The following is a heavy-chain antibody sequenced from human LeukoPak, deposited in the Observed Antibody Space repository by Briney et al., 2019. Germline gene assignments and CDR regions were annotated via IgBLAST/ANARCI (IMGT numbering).Heavy chain of an antibody. J-gene: IGHJ6*02. V-gene: IGHV3-30-3*01. CDR2: ISYDGSNK. Sequence: HSGGSLRLSCAASGFTFSSYAMHWVRQAPGEGLEWVAVISYDGSNKYYADSVKGRFTISRDNSKNTLYLQMNSLRAEDTAVYYCARGGIVGPTSYFYYGMDVWGQGNKVTVSS. D-gene: IGHD1-26*01. CDR3: ARGGIVGPTSYFYYGMDV. CDR1: GFTFSSYA.